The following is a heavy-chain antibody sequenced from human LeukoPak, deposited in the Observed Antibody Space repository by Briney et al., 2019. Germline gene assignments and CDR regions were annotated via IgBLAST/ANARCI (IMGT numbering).Heavy chain of an antibody. CDR2: IYHSGST. V-gene: IGHV4-38-2*02. CDR1: GYSISSGYY. Sequence: PSETLSLTCTVSGYSISSGYYWGWIRQPPGKGLEWIGSIYHSGSTYYNPSLKSRVTISVDTSKNQFSLKLSSVTAAGTAVYYCARGVMVYATFDYWGQGTLVTVSS. CDR3: ARGVMVYATFDY. D-gene: IGHD2-8*01. J-gene: IGHJ4*02.